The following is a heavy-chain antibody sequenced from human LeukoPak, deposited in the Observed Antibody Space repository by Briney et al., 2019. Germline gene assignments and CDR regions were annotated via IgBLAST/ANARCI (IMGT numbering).Heavy chain of an antibody. D-gene: IGHD1-1*01. V-gene: IGHV4-31*11. Sequence: SETLSLTCAVSGGSISSGGYYWSWIRQHPGKGLEWIGSIYYSGSTNYNPSLQGRVTISLDTSRNQFSLKLSSVTAADTAVYYCASGDNDPLFDYWGQGTLVTVSS. CDR2: IYYSGST. CDR1: GGSISSGGYY. J-gene: IGHJ4*02. CDR3: ASGDNDPLFDY.